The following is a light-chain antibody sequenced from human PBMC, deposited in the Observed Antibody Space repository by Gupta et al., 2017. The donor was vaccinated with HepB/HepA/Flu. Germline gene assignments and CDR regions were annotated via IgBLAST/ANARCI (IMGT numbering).Light chain of an antibody. V-gene: IGLV1-44*01. CDR1: SPNIGSNS. J-gene: IGLJ2*01. CDR2: NID. Sequence: QAVLTQPPSAFGTAAQGVTSSCSGSSPNIGSNSVNWYQQVPGMAPKLLIHNIDHRPSGIPDRFSGSRSGTSASLAISGLQAEDEADYYCAAWDDSLNGPVFGGGTKLTVL. CDR3: AAWDDSLNGPV.